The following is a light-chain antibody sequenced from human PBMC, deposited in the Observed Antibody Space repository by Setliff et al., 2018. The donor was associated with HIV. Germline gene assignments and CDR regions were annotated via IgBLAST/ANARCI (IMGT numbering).Light chain of an antibody. CDR3: ATWDDSLTSPRV. V-gene: IGLV1-47*01. CDR2: RNN. Sequence: QSVLTQPPSASGTPGQRITISCSGSNSSIGTNYVSWYQHLPGKAPKVLIFRNNQRPSGVPDRFSGSKSGTSASLVISGLRSEDEADYYCATWDDSLTSPRVFGGGTKVTVL. J-gene: IGLJ3*02. CDR1: NSSIGTNY.